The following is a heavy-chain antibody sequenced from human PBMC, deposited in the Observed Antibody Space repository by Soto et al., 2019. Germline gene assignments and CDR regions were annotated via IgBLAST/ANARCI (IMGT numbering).Heavy chain of an antibody. CDR3: ARTLEFRNGYISHFDY. V-gene: IGHV1-69*06. Sequence: QVQLVQSGAEVKKPGSSVKVSYKASGGTFTNYLFSWVKEAPGQGLEWVGGIFPMSGTTHYAQKLQGRVTITADRSTSTAYMELRSLTSGDTAVYYCARTLEFRNGYISHFDYWGQGTLVTVSS. CDR2: IFPMSGTT. J-gene: IGHJ4*02. D-gene: IGHD1-1*01. CDR1: GGTFTNYL.